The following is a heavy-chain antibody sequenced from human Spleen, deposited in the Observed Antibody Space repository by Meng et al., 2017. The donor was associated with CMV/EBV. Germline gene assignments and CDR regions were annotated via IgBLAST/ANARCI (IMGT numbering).Heavy chain of an antibody. J-gene: IGHJ5*02. CDR1: ASISSSAYC. V-gene: IGHV4-30-4*08. Sequence: ASISSSAYCWSWIRQPPGKGLEWIGCICYSGSTYYNPSLQSRLTMSVDTSKNQFSLKVTSVTAADTAMYYCARVVVPGAVIGNWLDPWGQGTLVTVSS. CDR3: ARVVVPGAVIGNWLDP. D-gene: IGHD2-2*01. CDR2: ICYSGST.